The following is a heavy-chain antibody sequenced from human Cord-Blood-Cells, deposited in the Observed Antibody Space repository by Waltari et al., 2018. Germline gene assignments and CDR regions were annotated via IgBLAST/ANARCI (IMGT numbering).Heavy chain of an antibody. D-gene: IGHD7-27*01. Sequence: EVQLVESGGGLVKPGGSLRLSCAASGFTFSSYSMNWVRQAPGKGLEWVSFISSSSSYIYYADSVKGRFTISRDNAKNSLYLQMNSLRAEDTAVYYCASGTGDRDAFDIWGQGTMVTVSS. J-gene: IGHJ3*02. V-gene: IGHV3-21*01. CDR3: ASGTGDRDAFDI. CDR2: ISSSSSYI. CDR1: GFTFSSYS.